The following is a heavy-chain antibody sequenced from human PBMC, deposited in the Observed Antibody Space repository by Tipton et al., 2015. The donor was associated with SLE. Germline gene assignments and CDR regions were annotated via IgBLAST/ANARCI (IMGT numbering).Heavy chain of an antibody. CDR2: IYTSGST. D-gene: IGHD3-22*01. CDR3: ARGHDSSGYYDY. V-gene: IGHV4-61*02. Sequence: TLSLTCTVSGGSISSGSCYWSWIRQPAGKGLEWIGRIYTSGSTNYNPSLKSRVTISVDTSKNQFSLKLSSVTAADTAVYYCARGHDSSGYYDYWGQGTLVTVSS. CDR1: GGSISSGSCY. J-gene: IGHJ4*02.